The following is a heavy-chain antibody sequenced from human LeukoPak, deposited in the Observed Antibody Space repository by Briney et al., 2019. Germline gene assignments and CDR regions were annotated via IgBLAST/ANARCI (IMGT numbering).Heavy chain of an antibody. CDR2: INHSGST. D-gene: IGHD3-10*01. V-gene: IGHV4-34*01. J-gene: IGHJ6*03. CDR1: GGSFSGYY. CDR3: ARGLRITMVRGYYYMDV. Sequence: SETLSLTCAVYGGSFSGYYWSWIRQPPGKGLEWIGEINHSGSTNYNPSLKSRVTISVDTSKNQFSLKLSSVTAADTAVYYCARGLRITMVRGYYYMDVWGKGTTVTVSS.